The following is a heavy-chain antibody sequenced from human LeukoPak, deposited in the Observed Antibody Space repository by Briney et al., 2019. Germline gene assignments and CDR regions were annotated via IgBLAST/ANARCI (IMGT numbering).Heavy chain of an antibody. J-gene: IGHJ6*02. CDR3: ASAIVVVPAATYKRYGVDV. CDR1: GGSFSGYY. D-gene: IGHD2-2*01. Sequence: PSETLSLTCAVYGGSFSGYYWSWIRQPPGKGLEWIGEINHSGSTNYNPSLKSRVTISVDTSKNQFSLKLSSVTAADTAVYYCASAIVVVPAATYKRYGVDVWGQGTTVTVSS. CDR2: INHSGST. V-gene: IGHV4-34*01.